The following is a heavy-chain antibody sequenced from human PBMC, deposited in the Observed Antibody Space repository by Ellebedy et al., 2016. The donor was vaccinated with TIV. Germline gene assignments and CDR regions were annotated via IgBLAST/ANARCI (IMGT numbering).Heavy chain of an antibody. D-gene: IGHD2-8*01. CDR1: GFTFTDYN. J-gene: IGHJ4*02. V-gene: IGHV3-21*01. CDR3: AKDGRGTNPGHFDY. Sequence: GESLKISCAASGFTFTDYNMNWVRQAPGKGLEWVSSISSSSTYIFYADSMKGRFTISRDNAKNSLYLQMNTLRAEDTAVYYCAKDGRGTNPGHFDYWGQGTLVTVSS. CDR2: ISSSSTYI.